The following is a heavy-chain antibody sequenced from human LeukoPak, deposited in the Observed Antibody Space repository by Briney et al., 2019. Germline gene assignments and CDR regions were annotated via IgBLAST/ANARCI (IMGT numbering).Heavy chain of an antibody. J-gene: IGHJ4*02. CDR2: IYSSGST. CDR1: GGSISNYY. CDR3: ARFAYCGGHCWYYFDY. D-gene: IGHD2-21*02. Sequence: SETLSLTCTVSGGSISNYYWSWNRQPPGKGLEWIGYIYSSGSTNYNPSLKSRVTISVDTSKNQFSLKLSSVTAADTAVYYCARFAYCGGHCWYYFDYWGQGSLVTVSS. V-gene: IGHV4-59*01.